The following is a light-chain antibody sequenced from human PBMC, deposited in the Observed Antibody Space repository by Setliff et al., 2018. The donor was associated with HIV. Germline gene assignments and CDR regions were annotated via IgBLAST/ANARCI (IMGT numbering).Light chain of an antibody. Sequence: LTQTPSASGTPGQGVTISCSGGSSNIGANTVNWYQQLPGTAPKLLMYSDNQRPSGVPDRFSGSKSGTSASLAISGLQSEDEADYYCATWDDSLNGRVFGTGTKVTVL. J-gene: IGLJ1*01. CDR3: ATWDDSLNGRV. CDR1: SSNIGANT. CDR2: SDN. V-gene: IGLV1-44*01.